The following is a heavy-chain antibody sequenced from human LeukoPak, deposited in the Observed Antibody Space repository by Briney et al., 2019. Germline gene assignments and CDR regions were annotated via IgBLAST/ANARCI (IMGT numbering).Heavy chain of an antibody. Sequence: GGSLRLSCAASGFTLSTYVMTWVRQAPGKGLEWVSSISDSSSSTYYADSVKGRFTISRDNSKNTLYLQMNSLRAEDTAIYYCAKSRRAVGINPADYWGQGTLVTVSS. CDR3: AKSRRAVGINPADY. CDR1: GFTLSTYV. D-gene: IGHD6-13*01. CDR2: ISDSSSST. J-gene: IGHJ4*02. V-gene: IGHV3-23*01.